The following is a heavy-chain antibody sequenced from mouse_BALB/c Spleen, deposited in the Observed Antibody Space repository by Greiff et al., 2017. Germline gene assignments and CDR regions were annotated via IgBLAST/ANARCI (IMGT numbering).Heavy chain of an antibody. CDR3: ASIYYDYGRRYFDV. Sequence: VQLQQSGPGLVKPSQSLSLTCSVTGYSITSGYYWNWIRQFPGNKLEWMGYISYDGSNNYNPSLKNRISITRDTSKNQFFLKLNSVTTEDTATYYCASIYYDYGRRYFDVWGAGTTVTVSS. CDR1: GYSITSGYY. J-gene: IGHJ1*01. D-gene: IGHD2-4*01. CDR2: ISYDGSN. V-gene: IGHV3-6*02.